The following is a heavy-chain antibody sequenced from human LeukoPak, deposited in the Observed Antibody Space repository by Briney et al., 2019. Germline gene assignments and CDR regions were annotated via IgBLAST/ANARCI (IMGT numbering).Heavy chain of an antibody. CDR1: GFTFSNHP. D-gene: IGHD4-17*01. Sequence: PAGGSLRLSCAASGFTFSNHPMHWVRQAPGKGLESVSVISPDGASTHYANSVKGRFTISRDNSKNTLHLQMGSLRVEDMAVYYCARESIGDYDYWGQGTLVTVSS. V-gene: IGHV3-64*01. J-gene: IGHJ4*02. CDR2: ISPDGAST. CDR3: ARESIGDYDY.